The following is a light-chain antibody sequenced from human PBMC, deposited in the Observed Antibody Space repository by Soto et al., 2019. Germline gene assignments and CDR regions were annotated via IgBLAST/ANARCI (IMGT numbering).Light chain of an antibody. V-gene: IGKV1-5*03. CDR3: QQYNSYSPT. J-gene: IGKJ1*01. CDR2: KAS. Sequence: DIQMTQSPAALSASVGDRLTITCRASQSISVWLAWYQQKAGKAPNLLIYKASRLESGVPSRFSGSGSEPEFTLTISGLQPGDSATYYCQQYNSYSPTFGQVTQVEIK. CDR1: QSISVW.